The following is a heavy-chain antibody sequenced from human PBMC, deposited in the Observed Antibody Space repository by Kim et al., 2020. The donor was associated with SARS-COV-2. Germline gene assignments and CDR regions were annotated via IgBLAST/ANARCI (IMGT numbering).Heavy chain of an antibody. CDR2: IRSKAYGGTT. CDR1: GFTFGDYA. Sequence: GGSLRLSCTASGFTFGDYAMSWFRQAPGKGLEWVGFIRSKAYGGTTEYAASVKGRFTISRDDSKSIAYLQMNSLKTEDTAVYYCTRGGVVPAAIVFDYWGQGTLVTVSS. J-gene: IGHJ4*02. D-gene: IGHD2-2*01. V-gene: IGHV3-49*03. CDR3: TRGGVVPAAIVFDY.